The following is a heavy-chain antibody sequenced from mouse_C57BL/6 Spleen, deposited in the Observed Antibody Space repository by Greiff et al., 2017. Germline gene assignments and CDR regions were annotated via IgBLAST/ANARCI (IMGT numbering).Heavy chain of an antibody. D-gene: IGHD4-1*01. Sequence: VQLQQSGAELVKPGASVKISCKASGYAFSSYWMNWVKQRPGRGLEWIGQVSPGDGDTNYNGKFKGKATLTADNSSSTAYMQLSSLTSADSAVYFGEAGTGAVDYWGQGTSVTVSS. CDR1: GYAFSSYW. V-gene: IGHV1-80*01. J-gene: IGHJ4*01. CDR2: VSPGDGDT. CDR3: EAGTGAVDY.